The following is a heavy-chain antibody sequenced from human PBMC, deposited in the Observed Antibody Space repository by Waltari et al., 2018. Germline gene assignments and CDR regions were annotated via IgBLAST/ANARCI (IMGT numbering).Heavy chain of an antibody. V-gene: IGHV1-8*01. D-gene: IGHD3-10*01. J-gene: IGHJ4*02. CDR3: ARVGTMVRGVIHY. CDR2: MNPNSGNT. Sequence: QVQLVQSGAEVKKPGSSVKVSCKASGYTFTRYDLNWVRQATGQGLEWMGWMNPNSGNTGYAQKFQGRVTMTRNTSISTAYMELSSLRSEDTAVYYCARVGTMVRGVIHYWGQGTLVTVSS. CDR1: GYTFTRYD.